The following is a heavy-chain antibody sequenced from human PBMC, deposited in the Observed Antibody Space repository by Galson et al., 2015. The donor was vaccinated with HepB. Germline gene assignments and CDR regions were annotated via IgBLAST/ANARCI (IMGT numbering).Heavy chain of an antibody. CDR3: ARASIAAAGPPSDY. V-gene: IGHV3-30-3*01. D-gene: IGHD6-13*01. Sequence: SLRLSCAASGFTFSSYAMHWVRQAPGKGLEWVAVISYDGSNKYYADSVKGRFTISRDNSKNTLYLQMNSLRAEDTAVYYCARASIAAAGPPSDYWGQGALVTVSS. J-gene: IGHJ4*02. CDR2: ISYDGSNK. CDR1: GFTFSSYA.